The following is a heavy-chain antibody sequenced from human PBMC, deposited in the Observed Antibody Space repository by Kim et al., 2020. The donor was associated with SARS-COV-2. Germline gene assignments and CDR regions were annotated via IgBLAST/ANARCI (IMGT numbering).Heavy chain of an antibody. CDR2: A. D-gene: IGHD1-26*01. V-gene: IGHV1-69*02. CDR3: AADEREGFDY. J-gene: IGHJ4*02. Sequence: ANYAQKFQGRVTITADKPTSTDYRELGSLRSEDTAVYYCAADEREGFDYWGQGTLVTVSS.